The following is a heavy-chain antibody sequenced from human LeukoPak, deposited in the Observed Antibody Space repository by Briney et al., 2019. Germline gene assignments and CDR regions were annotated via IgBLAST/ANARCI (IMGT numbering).Heavy chain of an antibody. D-gene: IGHD3-10*01. CDR3: ARAGSYYNDWFDP. V-gene: IGHV5-51*01. CDR2: IYPGDSDT. J-gene: IGHJ5*02. CDR1: GYSFTSYW. Sequence: GESLKISCKGSGYSFTSYWIGLVRQMPGKGLEWMGNIYPGDSDTRYSPSFQGQVTISADKSISTAYLQWSSLKASDTAMYYCARAGSYYNDWFDPWGQGTLVTVSS.